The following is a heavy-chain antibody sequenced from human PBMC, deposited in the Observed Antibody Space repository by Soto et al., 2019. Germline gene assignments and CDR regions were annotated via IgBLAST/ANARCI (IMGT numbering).Heavy chain of an antibody. J-gene: IGHJ6*02. CDR3: AKGGDAYYYYGMDV. D-gene: IGHD4-17*01. V-gene: IGHV3-23*01. CDR1: GFTFSSYA. CDR2: ISGSGGST. Sequence: GGSLRLSCAASGFTFSSYAMSWVRQAPGKGLEWVSAISGSGGSTYYADSVKGRFTISRDNSKNTLYLQMNSLRAEDTAVYYCAKGGDAYYYYGMDVWGQGTTVTVSS.